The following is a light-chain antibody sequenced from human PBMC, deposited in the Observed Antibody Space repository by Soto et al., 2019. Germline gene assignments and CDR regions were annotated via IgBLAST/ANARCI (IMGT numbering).Light chain of an antibody. Sequence: EIVMTQSPATLSVSPGERASLSCRASQSVSGNLVWYQQRPGQAPRLLIYGASTRATGIPARFSGSGSGTEFTLTISSLQSEDFAVYYCQQYDNWPPITFGQGTRLEIK. CDR3: QQYDNWPPIT. J-gene: IGKJ5*01. CDR2: GAS. V-gene: IGKV3-15*01. CDR1: QSVSGN.